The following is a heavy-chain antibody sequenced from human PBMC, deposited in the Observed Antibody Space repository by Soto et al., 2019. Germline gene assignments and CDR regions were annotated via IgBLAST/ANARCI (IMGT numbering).Heavy chain of an antibody. CDR2: ISPIFGTP. CDR3: ARVFVGSRLSLDY. J-gene: IGHJ4*02. V-gene: IGHV1-69*01. D-gene: IGHD1-26*01. CDR1: GGTFSSYT. Sequence: QVQLVQSGAEVKKPGSSVTVSCKASGGTFSSYTVSWVRQAPGQGLEWMAGISPIFGTPIYAQKFQDRVTITADDSTMTAYMEMNRLTSEDTAVYYCARVFVGSRLSLDYWGQGTLVTISS.